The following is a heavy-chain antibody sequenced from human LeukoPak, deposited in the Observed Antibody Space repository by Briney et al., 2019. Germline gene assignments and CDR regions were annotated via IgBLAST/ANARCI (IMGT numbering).Heavy chain of an antibody. D-gene: IGHD1-1*01. Sequence: SQTLSLTCAISGDSVSSNSAAWNWIRQCPSRGLEWLGRTYYRSKWYNDYAVSVKSRIIINPDTSKNQFSLQLSSVTPEDTAVYYCARGGMPIFDYWGQGTLVTVSS. CDR1: GDSVSSNSAA. CDR3: ARGGMPIFDY. J-gene: IGHJ4*02. V-gene: IGHV6-1*01. CDR2: TYYRSKWYN.